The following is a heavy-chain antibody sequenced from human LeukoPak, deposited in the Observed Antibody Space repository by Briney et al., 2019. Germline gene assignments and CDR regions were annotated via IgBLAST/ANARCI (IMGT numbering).Heavy chain of an antibody. D-gene: IGHD5-12*01. CDR2: IYSDYSGGST. CDR1: GFSVSSNY. Sequence: PGGPLRLSCAASGFSVSSNYMTWARQAPGKGLEWVSIIYSDYSGGSTYYADSVKGRFTISRDNAKNTLYLQMNSLRADDTAVYYCARDRGYTQDYWGQGTLVTVSS. V-gene: IGHV3-53*01. J-gene: IGHJ4*02. CDR3: ARDRGYTQDY.